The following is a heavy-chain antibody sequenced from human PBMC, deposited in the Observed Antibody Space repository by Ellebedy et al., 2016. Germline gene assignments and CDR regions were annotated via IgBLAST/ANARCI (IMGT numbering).Heavy chain of an antibody. Sequence: GGSLRLSCKGSGYSFTSYWIGWVRQMPGKGLEWMGIIYPGDSDTRYSPSFQGQVTISADKSISTAYLQWSSLKASDTAMYYCARQRPDYYGSGRPDAFDIWGQGTMVTVSS. CDR3: ARQRPDYYGSGRPDAFDI. V-gene: IGHV5-51*01. CDR1: GYSFTSYW. D-gene: IGHD3-10*01. J-gene: IGHJ3*02. CDR2: IYPGDSDT.